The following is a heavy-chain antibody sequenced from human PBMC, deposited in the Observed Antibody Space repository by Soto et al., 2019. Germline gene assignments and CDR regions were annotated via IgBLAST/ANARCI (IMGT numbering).Heavy chain of an antibody. V-gene: IGHV3-30*18. CDR1: GFTFSSYG. CDR3: AKDREYYDFWSGYLGTPEAGAWGTYYYYGMDV. Sequence: PGGSLRLSCAASGFTFSSYGMHWVRQAPGKGLEWVAVISYDGSNKYYADSVKGRFTISRDNSKNTLYLQMSSLRAEDTAVYYCAKDREYYDFWSGYLGTPEAGAWGTYYYYGMDVWGQGTTVTVSS. D-gene: IGHD3-3*01. J-gene: IGHJ6*02. CDR2: ISYDGSNK.